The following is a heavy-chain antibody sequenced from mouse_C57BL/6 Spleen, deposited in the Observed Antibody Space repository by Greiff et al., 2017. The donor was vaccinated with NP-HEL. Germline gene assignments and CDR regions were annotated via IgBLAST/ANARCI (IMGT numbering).Heavy chain of an antibody. V-gene: IGHV1-42*01. D-gene: IGHD1-1*01. CDR3: ARSGHYYGSSHYFDY. CDR2: INPSTGGT. J-gene: IGHJ2*01. Sequence: VQLQQSGPELVKPGASVKISCKASGYSFTGYYMNWVKQSPEKSLEWIGEINPSTGGTTYNQKFKAKATLTVDKSSSTAYMQLKSLTSEDSAVYYCARSGHYYGSSHYFDYWGKGTTLTVSS. CDR1: GYSFTGYY.